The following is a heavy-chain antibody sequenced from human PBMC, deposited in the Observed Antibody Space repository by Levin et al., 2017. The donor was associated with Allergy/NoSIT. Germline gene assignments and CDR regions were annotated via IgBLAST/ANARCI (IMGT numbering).Heavy chain of an antibody. V-gene: IGHV3-49*03. Sequence: SCTASGFTFGDYAMSWFRQAPGKGLEWVGFIRSKAYGGTTEYAASVKGRFTISRDDSKSIAYLQMNSLKTEDTAVYYCTSTEWEWGPFDYWGQGTLVTVSS. D-gene: IGHD1-26*01. CDR2: IRSKAYGGTT. J-gene: IGHJ4*02. CDR3: TSTEWEWGPFDY. CDR1: GFTFGDYA.